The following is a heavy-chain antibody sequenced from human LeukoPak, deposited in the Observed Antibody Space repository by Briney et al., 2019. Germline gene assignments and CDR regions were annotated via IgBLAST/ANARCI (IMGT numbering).Heavy chain of an antibody. CDR3: AGGGGVGAKY. CDR2: ISSSSSYI. V-gene: IGHV3-21*04. Sequence: GGSLRLSCAASGFTFSSYSMNWVRQAPGKGLEWVSSISSSSSYIYYADSVKGRFAISRDNSKNTLYLQMNSLRAEDTAVYYCAGGGGVGAKYWGQGTLVTVSS. CDR1: GFTFSSYS. D-gene: IGHD1-26*01. J-gene: IGHJ4*02.